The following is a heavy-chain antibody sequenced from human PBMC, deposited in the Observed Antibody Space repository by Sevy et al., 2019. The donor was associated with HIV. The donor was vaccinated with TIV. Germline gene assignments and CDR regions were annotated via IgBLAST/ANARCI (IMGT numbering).Heavy chain of an antibody. Sequence: GGSLRLSCAASGFTFSSYSMNWVRQAPGKGLEWVSYISSSRTIYYADSVKGRFTISGDNAKNTLYLQMNSLRAEDTAVYYCARDMWLANYYCYGMDVWGQGTTVTVSS. D-gene: IGHD6-19*01. CDR3: ARDMWLANYYCYGMDV. CDR2: ISSSRTI. J-gene: IGHJ6*02. CDR1: GFTFSSYS. V-gene: IGHV3-48*01.